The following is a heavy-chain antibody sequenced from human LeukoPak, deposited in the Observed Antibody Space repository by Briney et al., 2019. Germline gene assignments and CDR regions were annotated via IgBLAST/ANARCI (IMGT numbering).Heavy chain of an antibody. CDR3: ARHEYRNDGFDY. CDR2: INYSGTN. J-gene: IGHJ4*02. Sequence: PSETLSLTCIVSGGSISRSSYCWGWIRQPPGKGLEWTGSINYSGTNYYNPFLKSRVTTSVNTSKNQFFLKLSPGAAAATALYCYARHEYRNDGFDYWGQGTLVTVSS. CDR1: GGSISRSSYC. V-gene: IGHV4-39*01. D-gene: IGHD1-1*01.